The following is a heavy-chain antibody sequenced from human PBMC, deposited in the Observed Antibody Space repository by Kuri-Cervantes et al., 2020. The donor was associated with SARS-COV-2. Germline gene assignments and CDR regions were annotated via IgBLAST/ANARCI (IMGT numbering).Heavy chain of an antibody. D-gene: IGHD1-14*01. Sequence: TLSLTCTVSGGSISSHYWSWIRQPPGKALEWLARIDWDDDKYYSTSLKTRLTISKDTSKNQVVLTMTNMDPVDTATYYCARTYPGTGTFDIWGQGTMVTVSS. CDR1: GGSISSHYW. J-gene: IGHJ3*02. V-gene: IGHV2-70*11. CDR3: ARTYPGTGTFDI. CDR2: IDWDDDK.